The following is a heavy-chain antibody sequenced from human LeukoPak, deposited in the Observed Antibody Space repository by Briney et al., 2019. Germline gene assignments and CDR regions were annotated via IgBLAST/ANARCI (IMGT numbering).Heavy chain of an antibody. J-gene: IGHJ4*02. CDR3: ARYSGYSYYFDY. Sequence: GGSLRLSYAASGFTFSTYWMHWVRQAPGKGLVWVSRINSDGSNTSYADSVKGRFTISRDNAKNTLYLQMDSLRAEDTALYYCARYSGYSYYFDYWGRGTLVTVSS. CDR1: GFTFSTYW. V-gene: IGHV3-74*01. CDR2: INSDGSNT. D-gene: IGHD5-12*01.